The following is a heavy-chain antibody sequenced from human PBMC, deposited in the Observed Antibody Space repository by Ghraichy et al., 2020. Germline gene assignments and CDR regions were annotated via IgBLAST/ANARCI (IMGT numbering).Heavy chain of an antibody. J-gene: IGHJ4*02. CDR2: TYYRSKWYN. V-gene: IGHV6-1*01. CDR3: ARSDGYNDGETFDY. D-gene: IGHD5-24*01. CDR1: GDSVSSNSAA. Sequence: SQTLSLTCAISGDSVSSNSAAWNWIRQSPSRGLEWLGRTYYRSKWYNDYAVSVKSRITINPDTSKNQFSLQLNSVTPEDTVVYYCARSDGYNDGETFDYWGQGTLVTVSS.